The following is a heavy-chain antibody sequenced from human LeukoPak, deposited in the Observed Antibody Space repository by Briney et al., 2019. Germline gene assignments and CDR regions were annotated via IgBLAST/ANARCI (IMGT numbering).Heavy chain of an antibody. J-gene: IGHJ4*02. CDR2: ISSSGSTI. Sequence: GGSLRLSWAASGFTFSSYEMNWVRQAPGKRLEWVSYISSSGSTIYYADSVKGRFTISRDNAKNSLYLQMNSLRAEDTAVYYCAREGNYYDSSGYYYGFDYWGQGTLVTVSS. CDR3: AREGNYYDSSGYYYGFDY. D-gene: IGHD3-22*01. V-gene: IGHV3-48*03. CDR1: GFTFSSYE.